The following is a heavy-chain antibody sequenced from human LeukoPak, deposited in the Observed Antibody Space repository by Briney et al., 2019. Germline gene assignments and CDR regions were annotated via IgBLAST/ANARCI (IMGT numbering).Heavy chain of an antibody. CDR1: GFSLSARGVG. V-gene: IGHV2-5*02. CDR3: PHSREGYPIGYFDY. D-gene: IGHD5-24*01. Sequence: SGPTLVKPTQTLTLTCTFSGFSLSARGVGVGCIRKPPGKALEWLALIYWDDDKRYSPSLKSRVTITKDTSTNQVVLTMTNMAPVHTATYYCPHSREGYPIGYFDYWGQGTLVTVSS. CDR2: IYWDDDK. J-gene: IGHJ4*02.